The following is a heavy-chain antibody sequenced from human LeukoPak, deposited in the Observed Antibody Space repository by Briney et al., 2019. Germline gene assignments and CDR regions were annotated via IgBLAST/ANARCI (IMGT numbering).Heavy chain of an antibody. CDR1: GYTLTELS. D-gene: IGHD3-10*02. V-gene: IGHV1-24*01. J-gene: IGHJ6*04. Sequence: GASVKVSCKVSGYTLTELSMHWVRQAPGKGLEWMGGFDPEDGETIYAQKFQGRVTITEDTSTDTAYMELSSLRAEDTAVYYCAELGITMIGGVWGKGTTVTISS. CDR3: AELGITMIGGV. CDR2: FDPEDGET.